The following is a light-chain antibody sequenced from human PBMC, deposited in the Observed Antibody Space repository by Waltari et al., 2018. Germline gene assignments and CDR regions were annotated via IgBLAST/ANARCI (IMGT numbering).Light chain of an antibody. V-gene: IGKV1-33*01. CDR2: DAS. CDR1: QGINKY. J-gene: IGKJ5*01. Sequence: DIQMTQSPSSLSASVGHRVTITCQASQGINKYLNWYQQKPGKPPNLLIYDASNLETGVPSRFSGSGSGRHFTLTISSLQPEDIATYYCQQYGNLPPSVTFGQGTRLEIK. CDR3: QQYGNLPPSVT.